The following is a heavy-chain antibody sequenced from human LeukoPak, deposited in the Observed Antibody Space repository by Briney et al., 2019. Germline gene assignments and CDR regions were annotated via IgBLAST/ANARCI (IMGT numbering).Heavy chain of an antibody. Sequence: GGSLRLSCAASGFTFSSYSMSWVRQAPGKGLQGVSAFSGGGGSTYYADSVKGRFTISRDNSKNTMYLQMNSLRAEDTAVYYCANRVGIAAGGITSDYWGQGTLVTVSS. CDR2: FSGGGGST. D-gene: IGHD6-13*01. J-gene: IGHJ4*02. CDR3: ANRVGIAAGGITSDY. V-gene: IGHV3-23*01. CDR1: GFTFSSYS.